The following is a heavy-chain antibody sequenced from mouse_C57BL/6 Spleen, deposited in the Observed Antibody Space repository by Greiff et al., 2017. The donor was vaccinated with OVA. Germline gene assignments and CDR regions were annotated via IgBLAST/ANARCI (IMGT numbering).Heavy chain of an antibody. CDR1: GYTFTDYY. Sequence: VQLQQSGPELVKPGASVKISCKASGYTFTDYYMNWVKQSHGKSLEWIGDINPNNGGTSYNQKFKGKATLTVDKSSSTAYMELRSLTSEDSAVYYCARVDYSNYDYAMDYWGQGTSVTVSS. CDR2: INPNNGGT. J-gene: IGHJ4*01. CDR3: ARVDYSNYDYAMDY. V-gene: IGHV1-26*01. D-gene: IGHD2-5*01.